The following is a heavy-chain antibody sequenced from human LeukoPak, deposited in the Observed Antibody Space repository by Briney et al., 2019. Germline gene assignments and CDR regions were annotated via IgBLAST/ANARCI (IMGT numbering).Heavy chain of an antibody. Sequence: PSETLSLTCAVYGGSFSSYYWSWIRQPPGKGLEWIGEINHSGSTNYNPSLKSRVTISVDTSKNQFSLKLSSVTAADTAVYYCARAGRGVTAINYWGQGTLVTVSS. V-gene: IGHV4-34*01. CDR1: GGSFSSYY. CDR2: INHSGST. D-gene: IGHD2-21*02. CDR3: ARAGRGVTAINY. J-gene: IGHJ4*02.